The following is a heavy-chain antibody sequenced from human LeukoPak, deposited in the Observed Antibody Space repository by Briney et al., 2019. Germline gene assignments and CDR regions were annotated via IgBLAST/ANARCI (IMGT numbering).Heavy chain of an antibody. CDR1: GGTFSSYA. V-gene: IGHV1-69*05. Sequence: SVKVSCKASGGTFSSYAISWVRQAPGQGLEWMGRITPIFGTANYAQKFQGRVTITTDESTSTAYMELSSLRSEDTAVYYCARSYYDSSGYFQHWGQGTLLTVSS. CDR3: ARSYYDSSGYFQH. J-gene: IGHJ1*01. D-gene: IGHD3-22*01. CDR2: ITPIFGTA.